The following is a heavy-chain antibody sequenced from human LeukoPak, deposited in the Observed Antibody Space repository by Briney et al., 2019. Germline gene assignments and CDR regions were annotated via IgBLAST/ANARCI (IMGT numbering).Heavy chain of an antibody. Sequence: PGGSLRLSCAASGFTFSIYAMSWVRQAPGKGLEWVAAISSSGGTTYYADSMRGRFSISRDNSKSMLYLEMSSLRADDTAVYYCAKVAARRDYEAYFEYWGQGTQVTVS. V-gene: IGHV3-23*01. CDR2: ISSSGGTT. D-gene: IGHD5-24*01. J-gene: IGHJ4*02. CDR3: AKVAARRDYEAYFEY. CDR1: GFTFSIYA.